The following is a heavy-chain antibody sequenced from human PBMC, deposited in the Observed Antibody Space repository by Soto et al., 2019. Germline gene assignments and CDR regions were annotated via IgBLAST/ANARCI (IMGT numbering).Heavy chain of an antibody. J-gene: IGHJ3*01. D-gene: IGHD3-22*01. CDR3: AKDRGNYYDSSGYYDI. V-gene: IGHV3-23*01. CDR1: GFTFSSYA. Sequence: PWGSLRLSCAASGFTFSSYAMSWVRQAPGKGLEWVSAISGSGGSTYYADSVKGRFTIARDNAKNTLYLQMNSLRAEDTAVYYCAKDRGNYYDSSGYYDIWGQGTMVTVSS. CDR2: ISGSGGST.